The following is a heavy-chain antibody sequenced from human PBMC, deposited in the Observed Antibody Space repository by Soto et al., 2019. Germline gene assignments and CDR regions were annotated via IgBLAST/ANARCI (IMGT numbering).Heavy chain of an antibody. CDR2: ISSSSSTI. J-gene: IGHJ4*02. CDR3: ARAHRVITIFGVVTDFDY. CDR1: GFTFSSYS. D-gene: IGHD3-3*01. V-gene: IGHV3-48*01. Sequence: PGGSLRLSCAASGFTFSSYSMNWVRQAPGKELEWVSYISSSSSTIYYADSVKGRFTISRDNAKNSLYLQMNSLRAEDTAVYYCARAHRVITIFGVVTDFDYWGQGTLVTVSS.